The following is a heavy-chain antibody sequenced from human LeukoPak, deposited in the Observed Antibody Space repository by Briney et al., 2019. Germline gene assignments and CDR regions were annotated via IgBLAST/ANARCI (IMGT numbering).Heavy chain of an antibody. CDR2: IYTSGST. CDR1: GGSISSYY. J-gene: IGHJ3*02. Sequence: SEALSLTCTVSGGSISSYYWSWIRQPAGKGLEWIGRIYTSGSTNYNPSLKSRVTMSVDTSKNQFSLKLSSVTAADTAVYYCAKADDYYDSSGYFGAAEGAFDIWGQGTMVTVSS. V-gene: IGHV4-4*07. CDR3: AKADDYYDSSGYFGAAEGAFDI. D-gene: IGHD3-22*01.